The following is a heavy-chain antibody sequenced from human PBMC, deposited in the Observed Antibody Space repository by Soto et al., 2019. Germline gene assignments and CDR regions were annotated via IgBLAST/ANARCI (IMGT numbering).Heavy chain of an antibody. V-gene: IGHV4-4*07. CDR1: GGSMSSYY. Sequence: SXTLSLTCTVSGGSMSSYYWTWIRQPAGKGLEWIGRVYSSGGTHYNPSLKSRVTISLDTSKNQFSLRLLSVTDADTAVYYCARGQRFSEWFDPWGQGTLGTVSS. J-gene: IGHJ5*02. CDR2: VYSSGGT. CDR3: ARGQRFSEWFDP. D-gene: IGHD3-3*01.